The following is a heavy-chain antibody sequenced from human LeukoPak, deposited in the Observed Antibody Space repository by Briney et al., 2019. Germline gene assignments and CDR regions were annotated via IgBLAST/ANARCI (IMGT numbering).Heavy chain of an antibody. J-gene: IGHJ3*02. Sequence: SETLSLTCTVSGGSISSSSYYWGWIRQPPGKGLEWIGSIYYSGSTYYNPSLKSRVTISVDTSKNQFSLKLSSVTAADTAVYYCARRNSEDAFDIWGQGTMVNVSS. CDR3: ARRNSEDAFDI. CDR1: GGSISSSSYY. V-gene: IGHV4-39*07. CDR2: IYYSGST. D-gene: IGHD1-7*01.